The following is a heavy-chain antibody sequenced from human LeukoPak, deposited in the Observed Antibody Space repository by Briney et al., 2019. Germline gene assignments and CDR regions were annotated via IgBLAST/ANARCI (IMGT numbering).Heavy chain of an antibody. V-gene: IGHV3-33*01. Sequence: PGRSLRLSCAASGFTFSNYGMPWVRQAPGKGLEWVAVIWYDGSNKYYADSVKGRFTISRDNSKNTVYLQMNSLRAEDTAVYYCASHCSSTCERGDYWGQGTLVTVSS. CDR1: GFTFSNYG. CDR2: IWYDGSNK. CDR3: ASHCSSTCERGDY. J-gene: IGHJ4*02. D-gene: IGHD2-2*01.